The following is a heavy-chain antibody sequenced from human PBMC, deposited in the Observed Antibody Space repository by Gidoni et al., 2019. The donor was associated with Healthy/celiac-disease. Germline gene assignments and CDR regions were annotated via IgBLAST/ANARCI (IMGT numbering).Heavy chain of an antibody. D-gene: IGHD2-15*01. CDR1: GFTFSSYS. V-gene: IGHV3-21*01. J-gene: IGHJ6*02. CDR3: ASSGGSFRIEDYYYYGMDV. Sequence: EVQLVESGGGLVKPGGSLRLSCAASGFTFSSYSMNWVRQAPGKGLEWVSSISSSSSYIYYAASVKGRFTISRDNAKNSLYLQMNSLRAEDTAVYYCASSGGSFRIEDYYYYGMDVWGQGTTVTVSS. CDR2: ISSSSSYI.